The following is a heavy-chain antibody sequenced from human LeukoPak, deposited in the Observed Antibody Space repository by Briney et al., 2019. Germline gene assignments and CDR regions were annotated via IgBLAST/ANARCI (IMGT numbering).Heavy chain of an antibody. Sequence: PSETLSLTCTVSGGSISSYYWSWIRQPPGKGLEYIGDISYSGSINYNPSLKSRVTMLLDTSKNQFSLKLRSVTDADTAVYYCARGYYFDTRGYYPPDYFDFWGQGTLVTASS. J-gene: IGHJ4*02. CDR1: GGSISSYY. CDR3: ARGYYFDTRGYYPPDYFDF. V-gene: IGHV4-59*01. D-gene: IGHD3-22*01. CDR2: ISYSGSI.